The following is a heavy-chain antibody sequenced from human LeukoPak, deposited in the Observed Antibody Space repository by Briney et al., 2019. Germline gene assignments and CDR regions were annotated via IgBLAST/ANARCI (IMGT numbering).Heavy chain of an antibody. J-gene: IGHJ6*03. D-gene: IGHD6-19*01. CDR2: ISNIGST. V-gene: IGHV4-59*07. CDR1: GGSINTNY. Sequence: SDTLSLTCAVSGGSINTNYWNWIRQSPGKSLEWIGDISNIGSTHYNPSLKSRVTISRDTSKNQFSLTLRFVTAADTAVYYCARAVTGRDRLAYFYYLDVWGKGTRVTVSS. CDR3: ARAVTGRDRLAYFYYLDV.